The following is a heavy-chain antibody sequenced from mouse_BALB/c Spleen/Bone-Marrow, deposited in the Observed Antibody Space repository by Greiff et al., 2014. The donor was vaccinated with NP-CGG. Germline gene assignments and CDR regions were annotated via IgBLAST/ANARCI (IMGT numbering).Heavy chain of an antibody. CDR2: IDPSDSET. CDR1: GYTFTSYW. D-gene: IGHD2-3*01. Sequence: VKVVESGAELVKPGAPVKLSCKASGYTFTSYWMNWVKQRPGRGLEWIGRIDPSDSETHYNQKFKDKATLTVDKSSSTAYIQLSSLTSEDSAVYYCARALGDGYYYAMDYWGQGTSVTVSS. J-gene: IGHJ4*01. V-gene: IGHV1S126*01. CDR3: ARALGDGYYYAMDY.